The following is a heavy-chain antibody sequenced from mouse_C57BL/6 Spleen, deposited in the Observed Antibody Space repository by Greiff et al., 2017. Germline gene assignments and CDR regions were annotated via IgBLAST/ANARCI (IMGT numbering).Heavy chain of an antibody. CDR3: ASYYSNHTFFDY. J-gene: IGHJ2*01. Sequence: QLQLKQSGAELARPGASVKLSCKASGYTFTSYGISWVKQRTGQGLEWIGEIYPRSGNTYYNEKFKGKATLTADKSSSTAYMELRSLTSEDSAVYFCASYYSNHTFFDYWGQGTTLTVSS. CDR1: GYTFTSYG. CDR2: IYPRSGNT. V-gene: IGHV1-81*01. D-gene: IGHD2-5*01.